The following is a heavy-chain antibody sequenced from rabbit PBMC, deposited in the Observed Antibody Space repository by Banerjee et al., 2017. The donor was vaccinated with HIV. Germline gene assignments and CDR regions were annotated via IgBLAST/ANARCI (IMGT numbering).Heavy chain of an antibody. D-gene: IGHD1-1*01. Sequence: QEQLVESGGGLVQPEGSLTLTCKASGSDISSNAMCWVRQAPGKGLELIACINTSSGNTVYASWAKGRFTISKTSSTTVTLQMTSLTAADTATYFCASGYSDIVFNLWGQGTLVTVS. V-gene: IGHV1S45*01. CDR3: ASGYSDIVFNL. J-gene: IGHJ4*01. CDR2: INTSSGNT. CDR1: GSDISSNA.